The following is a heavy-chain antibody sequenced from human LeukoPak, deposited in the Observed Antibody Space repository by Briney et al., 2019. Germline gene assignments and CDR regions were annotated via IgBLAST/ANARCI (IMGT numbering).Heavy chain of an antibody. Sequence: ASVKVSCKASGYTFTGYYTHWVRQAPGQGLEWMGWINPNSGGTNYAQKFQGRVTMTRDTSISTAYMELSRLRSDDTAVYYCARGDIVVVPAAMSDYWGQGTLVTVSS. CDR3: ARGDIVVVPAAMSDY. D-gene: IGHD2-2*01. V-gene: IGHV1-2*02. CDR1: GYTFTGYY. J-gene: IGHJ4*02. CDR2: INPNSGGT.